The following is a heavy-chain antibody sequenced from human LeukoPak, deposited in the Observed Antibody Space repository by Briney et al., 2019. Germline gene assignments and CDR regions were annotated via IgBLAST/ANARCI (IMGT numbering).Heavy chain of an antibody. V-gene: IGHV3-74*01. D-gene: IGHD1-26*01. CDR3: GRDLGGRSGY. Sequence: GGSLRLSCAVSGFTFRTYWMHWVRQVPGEGLVRVSRINEDGSITNYADSVKGRFSISRDNAKNTLYLQMNSLRAEDTAVYYCGRDLGGRSGYWGQGTLVTVSS. J-gene: IGHJ4*02. CDR1: GFTFRTYW. CDR2: INEDGSIT.